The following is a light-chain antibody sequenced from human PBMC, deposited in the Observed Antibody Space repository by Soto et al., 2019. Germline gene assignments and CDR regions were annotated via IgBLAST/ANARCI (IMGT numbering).Light chain of an antibody. J-gene: IGLJ2*01. CDR1: RSDVGGYNF. CDR3: CSYTTTSAVV. CDR2: EVT. V-gene: IGLV2-14*01. Sequence: QSVLTQPRSVSGSPGQSVTISCTGTRSDVGGYNFVSWYQQHPGKAPTLIIYEVTNRPSGVSNRFSGSKSGNTASLTISGLQAEDEADYYCCSYTTTSAVVFGGGTKLTVL.